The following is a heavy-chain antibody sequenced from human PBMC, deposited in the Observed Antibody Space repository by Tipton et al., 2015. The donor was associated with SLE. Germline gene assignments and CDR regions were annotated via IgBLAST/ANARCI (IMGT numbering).Heavy chain of an antibody. V-gene: IGHV4-4*07. D-gene: IGHD1-26*01. CDR2: VYSSGST. CDR3: ARGGGSYYDY. J-gene: IGHJ4*02. CDR1: GGSISGYY. Sequence: LRLSCTVSGGSISGYYRSWIRQPAGKGLEWIGRVYSSGSTIYNPSIKSRITLSLDTSKNQFSLRVNSATAADTAVYYCARGGGSYYDYWGQGTLVTVSS.